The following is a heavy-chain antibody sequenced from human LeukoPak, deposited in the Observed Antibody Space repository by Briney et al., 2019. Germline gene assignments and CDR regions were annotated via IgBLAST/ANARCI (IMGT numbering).Heavy chain of an antibody. D-gene: IGHD6-13*01. CDR1: GGSISSYY. CDR3: ARELVEYNWFDP. V-gene: IGHV4-59*12. J-gene: IGHJ5*02. CDR2: IYYSGST. Sequence: SETLSLTCTVSGGSISSYYWSWIRQPPGKGLEWIGYIYYSGSTNYNPSLKSRVTISVDTSKNQFSLKLSSVTAADTAVYYCARELVEYNWFDPRGQGTLVTVSS.